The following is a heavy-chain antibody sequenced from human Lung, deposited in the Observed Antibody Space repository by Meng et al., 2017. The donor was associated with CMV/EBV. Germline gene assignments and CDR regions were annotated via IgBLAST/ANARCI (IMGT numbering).Heavy chain of an antibody. D-gene: IGHD5-24*01. Sequence: SXTXSLXXAVYGGCFSGYYWSWIRQPPGKGLEWIGEINHSGSTNYNPSLKSRVTLSVDTSKNQFSLKLSSVTAADTAVYYCARWATANYDYYGMDVWGQGTTVTVSS. V-gene: IGHV4-34*01. CDR1: GGCFSGYY. CDR3: ARWATANYDYYGMDV. J-gene: IGHJ6*02. CDR2: INHSGST.